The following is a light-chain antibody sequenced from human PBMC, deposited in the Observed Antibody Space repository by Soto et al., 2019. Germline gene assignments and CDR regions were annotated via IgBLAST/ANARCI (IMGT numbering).Light chain of an antibody. CDR2: DAS. J-gene: IGKJ4*01. V-gene: IGKV3-11*01. CDR3: QQRSRWPST. Sequence: EIVLTQSPATLSLSPGERATLSCRASQSVSSYLAWYQQKPGQAPRLLIYDASNRATGIPARFSGSGSGTDFTLTISSLEPDDFAVYYCQQRSRWPSTFGGGTKVQIK. CDR1: QSVSSY.